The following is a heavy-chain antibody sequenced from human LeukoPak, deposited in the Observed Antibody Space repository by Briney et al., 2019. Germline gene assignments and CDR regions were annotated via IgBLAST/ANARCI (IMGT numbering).Heavy chain of an antibody. V-gene: IGHV1-69*13. Sequence: SVKVSCKASGGTFSSYAISWVRQAPGQGLEWMGGIIPIFGTANYAQKFQGRVTITADESTSTAYMELRSLRSDDTAVYYCARDQGMAYGGYDYWGQGTLVTVSS. J-gene: IGHJ4*02. CDR2: IIPIFGTA. D-gene: IGHD5-12*01. CDR3: ARDQGMAYGGYDY. CDR1: GGTFSSYA.